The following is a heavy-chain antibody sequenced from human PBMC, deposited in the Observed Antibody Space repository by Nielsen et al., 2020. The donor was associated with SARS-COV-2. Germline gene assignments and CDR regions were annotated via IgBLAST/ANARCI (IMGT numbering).Heavy chain of an antibody. CDR1: GFIFSDYY. J-gene: IGHJ3*02. V-gene: IGHV3-11*04. Sequence: GESLKISCAASGFIFSDYYTTWIRQAPGKGPEWVSNISSSGSTKYYADSVKGRFTISRDNAKNSLFLQMNSLRAEDTAVYYCARSPDVFDIWGQGTMVTVSS. CDR3: ARSPDVFDI. CDR2: ISSSGSTK.